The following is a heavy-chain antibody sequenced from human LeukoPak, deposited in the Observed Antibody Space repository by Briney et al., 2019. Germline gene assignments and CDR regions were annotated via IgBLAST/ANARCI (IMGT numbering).Heavy chain of an antibody. V-gene: IGHV3-23*01. Sequence: GGSLRLSCTASGFTFSNFAVSWVRQAPGKGLEWVSSMSGVGVSTYYADSVKGRFTISRDNSKNTLYLQIHSLRAEDTAVYYCAKVRADHYFDYWGQGTLVTVSS. CDR2: MSGVGVST. CDR1: GFTFSNFA. D-gene: IGHD4-17*01. CDR3: AKVRADHYFDY. J-gene: IGHJ4*02.